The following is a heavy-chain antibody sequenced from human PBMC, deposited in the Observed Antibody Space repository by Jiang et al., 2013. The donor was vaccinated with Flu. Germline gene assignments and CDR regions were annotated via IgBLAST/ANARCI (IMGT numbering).Heavy chain of an antibody. D-gene: IGHD1-26*01. CDR2: IYYNGNT. V-gene: IGHV4-59*08. Sequence: PGLVKPSETLSLTCSFSGDFLSTYYLNWIRQPPGKGLEWIGYIYYNGNTNYNPSLKSRVTILLDTSKNQFSLKVKSVTAADTAMYYCARAQWNLLAFDIWGRGTMVAVSS. CDR1: GDFLSTYY. CDR3: ARAQWNLLAFDI. J-gene: IGHJ3*02.